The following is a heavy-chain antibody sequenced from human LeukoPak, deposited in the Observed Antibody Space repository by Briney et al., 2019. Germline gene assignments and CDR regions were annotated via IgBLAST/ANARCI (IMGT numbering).Heavy chain of an antibody. D-gene: IGHD3-22*01. Sequence: PGGSLRLSCAVSGITLSNYGMSWVRQAPGKGLEWVAGISDRGSRTNYADSVKGRFTISTDHPKNTLYLQMNSLRAEDTAVSFCAKRGVVIRVILVGFHKEAYYFDSWGQGALVTVSS. V-gene: IGHV3-23*01. J-gene: IGHJ4*02. CDR3: AKRGVVIRVILVGFHKEAYYFDS. CDR2: ISDRGSRT. CDR1: GITLSNYG.